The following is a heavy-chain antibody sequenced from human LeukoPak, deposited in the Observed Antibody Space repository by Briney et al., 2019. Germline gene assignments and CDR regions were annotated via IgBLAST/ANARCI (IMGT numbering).Heavy chain of an antibody. D-gene: IGHD2-2*02. V-gene: IGHV4-30-4*01. J-gene: IGHJ5*02. CDR2: IYYSGST. CDR1: GGSISSGDYY. Sequence: SQTLSLTCTVSGGSISSGDYYWSWIRQPPGKGLEWIGYIYYSGSTYYNPSLKSRVTISVDTSKNQFSLKLSSVTAADTAVYYCARTHLGYCSSTSCYTPYNWFGPWGQGTLVTVSS. CDR3: ARTHLGYCSSTSCYTPYNWFGP.